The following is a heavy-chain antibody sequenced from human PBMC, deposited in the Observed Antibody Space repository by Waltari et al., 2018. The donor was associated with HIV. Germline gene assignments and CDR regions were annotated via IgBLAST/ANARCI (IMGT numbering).Heavy chain of an antibody. Sequence: QLQLQESGPGLVKPSETLSLTCTVSGGSISSSSYYWGWIRQPPGKGLEWIGSIDYSGSTYDNPSLKSRVTISVDTSKNQFSLKLSSVTAADTAVYYCARPTYCGGDCYYDYFDYWGQGTLVTVSS. CDR3: ARPTYCGGDCYYDYFDY. CDR1: GGSISSSSYY. CDR2: IDYSGST. J-gene: IGHJ4*02. D-gene: IGHD2-21*01. V-gene: IGHV4-39*01.